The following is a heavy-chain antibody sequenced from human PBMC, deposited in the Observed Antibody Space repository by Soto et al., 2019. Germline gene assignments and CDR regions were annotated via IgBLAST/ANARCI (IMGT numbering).Heavy chain of an antibody. J-gene: IGHJ4*02. V-gene: IGHV1-18*04. CDR2: ISAYNGNT. CDR1: GYTFTSYG. Sequence: GASVKVSCKASGYTFTSYGISWVRQAPGQGLEWMGWISAYNGNTNYAQKLQGRVTMTTDTSTSTAYMELRSLRSDDTAVYYCARDHLIHYGSSGYHFDYWGQGTLVTVSS. D-gene: IGHD3-22*01. CDR3: ARDHLIHYGSSGYHFDY.